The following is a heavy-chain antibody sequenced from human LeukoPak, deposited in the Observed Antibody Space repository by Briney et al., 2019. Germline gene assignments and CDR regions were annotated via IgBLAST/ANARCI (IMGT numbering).Heavy chain of an antibody. V-gene: IGHV4-39*01. D-gene: IGHD2-21*02. CDR2: IYYSGST. J-gene: IGHJ4*02. CDR1: GGSISSSSYY. Sequence: SETLSLTCTVSGGSISSSSYYWGWIRQPPGKGLEWIGSIYYSGSTYYNPSLKSRVTISVDTSKNQFSLKLSSVTAADTAVYYCARGNPYCGGDCMDYWGQGTLVTVSS. CDR3: ARGNPYCGGDCMDY.